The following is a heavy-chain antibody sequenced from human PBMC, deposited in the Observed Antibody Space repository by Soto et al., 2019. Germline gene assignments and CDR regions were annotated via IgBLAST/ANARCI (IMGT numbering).Heavy chain of an antibody. CDR2: VHDTGTT. J-gene: IGHJ4*02. D-gene: IGHD6-25*01. CDR1: GGSVSSGGNY. Sequence: QLQLQESGPGLVKPSETLSLTCAGSGGSVSSGGNYWGWIRQSPGKGLEWIGSVHDTGTTHYNPSLTSRVPISVDTSKNQFSLNVNSVTAADTAVYYCARGLSSPSAAGVWGQGTLVTVTS. CDR3: ARGLSSPSAAGV. V-gene: IGHV4-39*01.